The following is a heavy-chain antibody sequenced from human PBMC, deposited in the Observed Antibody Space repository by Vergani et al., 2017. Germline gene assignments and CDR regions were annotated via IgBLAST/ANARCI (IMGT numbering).Heavy chain of an antibody. CDR1: YSSILTNPH. CDR2: IHYSGDT. J-gene: IGHJ6*02. CDR3: ARHRGSGGFFPSSYVYGMDV. Sequence: QVQLQESGPGLVKPSETLTPTLDVSYSSILTNPHWGWFRQSPGKGLGWIGCIHYSGDTHYNSSLKSRVSISIVSSSKFSLSLTSVPAADTAIYYYARHRGSGGFFPSSYVYGMDVWGHGTTVTVSS. D-gene: IGHD3-10*01. V-gene: IGHV4-38-2*01.